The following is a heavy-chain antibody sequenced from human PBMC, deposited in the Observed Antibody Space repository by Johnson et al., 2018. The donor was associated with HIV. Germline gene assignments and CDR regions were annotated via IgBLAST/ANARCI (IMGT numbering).Heavy chain of an antibody. V-gene: IGHV3-30*18. CDR3: AKKQWPEDDAFDI. D-gene: IGHD6-19*01. J-gene: IGHJ3*02. CDR2: ISYNGSKK. CDR1: GFSFSRYG. Sequence: QVQLVESGGGVVQPVRSLRLSCAASGFSFSRYGMHWVRQAPGKGLEWVAVISYNGSKKKCADSVKGRFPISRDNSNNTPNLQLNSLRAGDTAVYYCAKKQWPEDDAFDIWGQGTMVTVSS.